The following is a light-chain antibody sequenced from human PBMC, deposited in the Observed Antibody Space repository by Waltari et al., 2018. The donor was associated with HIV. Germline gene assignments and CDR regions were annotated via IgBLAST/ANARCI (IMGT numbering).Light chain of an antibody. J-gene: IGLJ2*01. CDR1: SCSIASSY. CDR3: QSYDTTTPVV. V-gene: IGLV6-57*01. Sequence: FMLTQPHSVSESPAQTVRISCPRRSCSIASSYVQWYKQRPGSSPTAVIFEDNQRPSGVPERFSGSIDSSSNSASLTISGLKTEDEADYYCQSYDTTTPVVFGGGTRLTVL. CDR2: EDN.